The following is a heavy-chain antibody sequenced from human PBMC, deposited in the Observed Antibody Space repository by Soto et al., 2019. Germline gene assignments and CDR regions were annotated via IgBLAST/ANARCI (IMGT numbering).Heavy chain of an antibody. CDR1: GGTFSSYA. CDR2: IIPIFGTA. V-gene: IGHV1-69*13. D-gene: IGHD3-10*01. Sequence: SVKVSCKASGGTFSSYAISWVRQAPGQGLEWMGGIIPIFGTANYAQKFQGRVTITADESTSTAYMELSSLRSEDTAVYYCARSYGSGSYWFDPWGQGTLVTAPQ. CDR3: ARSYGSGSYWFDP. J-gene: IGHJ5*02.